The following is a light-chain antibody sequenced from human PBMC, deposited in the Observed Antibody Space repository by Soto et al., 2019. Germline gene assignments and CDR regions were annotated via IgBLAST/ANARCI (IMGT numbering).Light chain of an antibody. J-gene: IGKJ1*01. CDR1: LTVTNN. V-gene: IGKV3D-15*01. CDR2: DAS. Sequence: EIVMTQSPATLSVSPGERATLSCRASLTVTNNYLAWYQQKAGQAPRLVIYDASTRATGIPDRFSASGSGTDFTLTISSLESEDFAVYFCQQYDYAPLTFGQGTKVEVK. CDR3: QQYDYAPLT.